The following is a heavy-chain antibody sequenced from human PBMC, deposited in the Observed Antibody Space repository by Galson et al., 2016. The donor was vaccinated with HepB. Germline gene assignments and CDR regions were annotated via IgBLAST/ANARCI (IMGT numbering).Heavy chain of an antibody. Sequence: LRLSCAASGFMFSSYAMHWVRQAPGKGLEWVAVISYDGSTKYYADSVKGRFTISRDNSKNTLYLQMNSLRAEDTAVYYCARDNTILWFGELIGNAFDIWGQGTLVTVSS. CDR1: GFMFSSYA. D-gene: IGHD3-10*01. V-gene: IGHV3-30*04. J-gene: IGHJ3*02. CDR3: ARDNTILWFGELIGNAFDI. CDR2: ISYDGSTK.